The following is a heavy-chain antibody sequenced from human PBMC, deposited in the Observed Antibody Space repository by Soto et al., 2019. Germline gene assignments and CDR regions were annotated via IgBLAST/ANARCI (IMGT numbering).Heavy chain of an antibody. CDR2: ISWDGGST. Sequence: GSLRLSCAASGFTFDDYTMHWVRQAPGKGLEWVSLISWDGGSTYYADSVKGRFTISRDNSKNSLYLQMNSLRTEDTALYYCAKDKAEYSPKANYYYYGMDVWGQGTTVTVSS. CDR3: AKDKAEYSPKANYYYYGMDV. J-gene: IGHJ6*02. V-gene: IGHV3-43*01. D-gene: IGHD6-6*01. CDR1: GFTFDDYT.